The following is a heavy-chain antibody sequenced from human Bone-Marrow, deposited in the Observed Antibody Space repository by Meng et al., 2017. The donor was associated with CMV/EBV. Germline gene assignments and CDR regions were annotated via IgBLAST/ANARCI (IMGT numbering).Heavy chain of an antibody. CDR3: ARFISYYDFWSGYYKRDWFDP. Sequence: SETLSLTRNVSGGSISSYYWSYIRQPPGKGLEWIGYIYNSGRTNYNPSLKSRVTISVDTYKSQFSLKLTSVTTADTAVYYCARFISYYDFWSGYYKRDWFDPWGQGTLVTVSS. J-gene: IGHJ5*02. CDR1: GGSISSYY. D-gene: IGHD3-3*01. CDR2: IYNSGRT. V-gene: IGHV4-59*01.